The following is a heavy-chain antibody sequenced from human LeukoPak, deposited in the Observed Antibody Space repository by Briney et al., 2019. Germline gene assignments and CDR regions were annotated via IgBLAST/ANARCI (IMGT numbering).Heavy chain of an antibody. CDR3: AKDIGYYDSSGYHPDS. CDR1: GYTFTSYY. CDR2: INPSGGST. D-gene: IGHD3-22*01. V-gene: IGHV1-46*01. J-gene: IGHJ4*02. Sequence: ASVKVSCKASGYTFTSYYMHWVRQAPGQGLEWMGIINPSGGSTSYAQKFQGRVTMTTDTSTSTAYMELRSLRSDDTAVYYCAKDIGYYDSSGYHPDSWGQGTLVTVSS.